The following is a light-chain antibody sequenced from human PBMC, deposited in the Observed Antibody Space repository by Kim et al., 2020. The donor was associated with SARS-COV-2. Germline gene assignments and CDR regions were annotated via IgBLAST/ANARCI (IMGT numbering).Light chain of an antibody. CDR3: QQYNNWRGS. CDR2: GAS. CDR1: QSVSNN. J-gene: IGKJ4*01. Sequence: EIVMTQSPATLSVSPGERATLSCRASQSVSNNLAWYQQKPGQAPRLLISGASTRATGIPARFSGSGSGTEFTLTISSLQSEDFAVYYCQQYNNWRGSFGGGTKLEIK. V-gene: IGKV3-15*01.